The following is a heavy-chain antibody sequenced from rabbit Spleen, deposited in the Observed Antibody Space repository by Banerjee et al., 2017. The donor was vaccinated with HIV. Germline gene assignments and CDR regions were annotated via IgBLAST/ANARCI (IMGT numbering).Heavy chain of an antibody. CDR2: IDVAEDNT. CDR3: AKDSIPDNGNTDLDL. J-gene: IGHJ4*01. Sequence: QVKESGGGLVQPGESLKLSCKASGFDFRRYYFSWVRQAPGKGLEWIGVIDVAEDNTDYASWVNGRFTISSDNAQNTVDLQMTSLTAADTATYFCAKDSIPDNGNTDLDLWGPGTLVTV. D-gene: IGHD4-1*01. CDR1: GFDFRRYY. V-gene: IGHV1S7*01.